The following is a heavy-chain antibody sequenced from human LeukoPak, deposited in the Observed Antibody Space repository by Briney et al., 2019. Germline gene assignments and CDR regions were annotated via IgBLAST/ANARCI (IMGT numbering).Heavy chain of an antibody. D-gene: IGHD1-26*01. CDR2: IYYSGTI. CDR3: ARLYSGTYDAFDI. J-gene: IGHJ3*02. CDR1: GSSISSSNW. V-gene: IGHV4-28*05. Sequence: SGTLSLTCAISGSSISSSNWWGWIRQPPGKGLEWIAYIYYSGTISYNPSLKSRVTMSVDTSRTQFSLKLSSVTAVDTAVYYCARLYSGTYDAFDIWGQGAMVTVSS.